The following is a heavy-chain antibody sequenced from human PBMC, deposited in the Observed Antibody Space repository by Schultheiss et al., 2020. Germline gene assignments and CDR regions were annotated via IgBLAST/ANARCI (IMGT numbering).Heavy chain of an antibody. D-gene: IGHD3-16*01. CDR2: IYYSGST. Sequence: SETLSLTCTVSGGSISSSSYYWGWIRQPPGKGLEWIGSIYYSGSTYYNPSLKSRVTISVDTSKNQFSLKLSSVTAADTAVYYCARETFGGLAWVWGQGILVTVSS. V-gene: IGHV4-39*02. CDR3: ARETFGGLAWV. CDR1: GGSISSSSYY. J-gene: IGHJ4*02.